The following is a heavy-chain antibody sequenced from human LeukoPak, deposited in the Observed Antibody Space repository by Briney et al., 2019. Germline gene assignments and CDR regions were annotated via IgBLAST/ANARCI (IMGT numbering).Heavy chain of an antibody. D-gene: IGHD3-16*02. V-gene: IGHV1-2*02. J-gene: IGHJ4*02. CDR3: ARDYYDYVWGSYRWLDY. Sequence: ASVKVSCKASGYTFTDYYIQWVRQALGQGLEWMGWINPNSGDTNFAQTFQGRVTMTRDTSISTAYMDLSGLRSDDTAVYFCARDYYDYVWGSYRWLDYWGQGTLVTVSS. CDR1: GYTFTDYY. CDR2: INPNSGDT.